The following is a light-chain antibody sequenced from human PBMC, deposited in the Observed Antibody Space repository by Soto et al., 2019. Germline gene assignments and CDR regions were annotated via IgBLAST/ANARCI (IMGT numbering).Light chain of an antibody. V-gene: IGKV3-15*01. CDR1: QSISDH. J-gene: IGKJ4*01. CDR2: GAS. CDR3: QQYHAWPLT. Sequence: EIVMTQSPGTLSVSPGERATLSCWASQSISDHLAWHQQKPGQAPRLLIYGASTRASGIPARFSGSGSGTEFTLTISSLQSEDCAVYYCQQYHAWPLTFGGGTKVEIK.